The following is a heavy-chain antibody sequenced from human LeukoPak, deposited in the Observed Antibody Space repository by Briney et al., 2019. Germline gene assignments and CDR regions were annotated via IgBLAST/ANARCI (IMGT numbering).Heavy chain of an antibody. Sequence: GASVKVSCKASGGTFISYAISWVRQAPGQGLEWMGRIIPIFGTANYAQKFQGRVTITTDESTSTAYMELSSLRSEDTAVYYCATFGGGAVAGLDYWGQGTLVTVSS. D-gene: IGHD6-19*01. CDR2: IIPIFGTA. J-gene: IGHJ4*02. CDR1: GGTFISYA. V-gene: IGHV1-69*05. CDR3: ATFGGGAVAGLDY.